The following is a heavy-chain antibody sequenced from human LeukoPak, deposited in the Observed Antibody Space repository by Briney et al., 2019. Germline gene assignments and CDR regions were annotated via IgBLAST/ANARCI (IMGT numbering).Heavy chain of an antibody. CDR2: IKPNSGAT. D-gene: IGHD1-26*01. CDR1: GYTFTGYY. V-gene: IGHV1-2*02. CDR3: ARVREWEEISGAIPDYFYY. Sequence: TSVKVSCKASGYTFTGYYIHWVRQAPEQGREWMGWIKPNSGATNYAQKFQGRVTMTRDTSINTAYMELSSLTSDDTAVYYCARVREWEEISGAIPDYFYYWGQGTLVTVSS. J-gene: IGHJ4*02.